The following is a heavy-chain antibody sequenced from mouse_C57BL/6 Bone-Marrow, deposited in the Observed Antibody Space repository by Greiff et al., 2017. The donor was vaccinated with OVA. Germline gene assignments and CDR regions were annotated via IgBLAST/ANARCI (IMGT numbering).Heavy chain of an antibody. CDR2: IDPSDSYT. V-gene: IGHV1-59*01. J-gene: IGHJ2*01. CDR1: GYTFTSYW. Sequence: VQLQQPGAELVRPGTSVKLSCKASGYTFTSYWMHWVKQRPGQGLEWIGVIDPSDSYTNSNQKFKGKATLTVDTSSSTAYMQLSILTSEDSAVYYCARAPRFDYWGQGTTLTVSS. CDR3: ARAPRFDY.